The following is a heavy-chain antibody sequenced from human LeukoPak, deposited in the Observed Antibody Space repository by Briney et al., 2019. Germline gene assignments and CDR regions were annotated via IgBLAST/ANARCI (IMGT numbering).Heavy chain of an antibody. CDR1: GGSFSGYY. J-gene: IGHJ4*02. CDR2: INHSGST. V-gene: IGHV4-34*01. Sequence: SETLSLTCAVYGGSFSGYYWSWIRQPPGKGLEWIGEINHSGSTNYNPSLKSRVTISVDTSKNQFSLKLSSVTAADTAVYYCARGPAIYGSGSYYKPFDYWGQGTLVTVSS. CDR3: ARGPAIYGSGSYYKPFDY. D-gene: IGHD3-10*01.